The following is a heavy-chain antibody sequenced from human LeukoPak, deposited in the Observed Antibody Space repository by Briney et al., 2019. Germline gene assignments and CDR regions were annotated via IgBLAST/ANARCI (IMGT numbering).Heavy chain of an antibody. J-gene: IGHJ4*02. CDR3: ARETGPTSTVGY. CDR2: ISSSSSYI. D-gene: IGHD4-23*01. CDR1: GFTFSSYS. Sequence: GGSLRLSCAASGFTFSSYSMNWVRQAPGKGLEWVSSISSSSSYIYYADSVKGRFTISRDNAKNSLYLQMNSLRAEDTAVYYCARETGPTSTVGYWGQGTLVTVSS. V-gene: IGHV3-21*01.